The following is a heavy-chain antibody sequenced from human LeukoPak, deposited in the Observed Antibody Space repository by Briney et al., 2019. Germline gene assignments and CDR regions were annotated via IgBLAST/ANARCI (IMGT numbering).Heavy chain of an antibody. CDR1: KFTFSTFA. D-gene: IGHD4-23*01. V-gene: IGHV3-30-3*01. CDR3: AREGGDLRWKNGFDF. Sequence: GRSLRLSCAASKFTFSTFAMHWVRQAPGKGLEWVALTSNDGSSKYYTDSVKGRFTISRDNSKNTLYLQMNSLRAEDTAVYYCAREGGDLRWKNGFDFWGQGTLVTVSS. CDR2: TSNDGSSK. J-gene: IGHJ4*02.